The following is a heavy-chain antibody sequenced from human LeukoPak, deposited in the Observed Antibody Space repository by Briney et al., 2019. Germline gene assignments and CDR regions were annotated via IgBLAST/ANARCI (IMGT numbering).Heavy chain of an antibody. CDR2: IRSKANSYAT. Sequence: GGSLRLSCAASGFTFSGSAMHWVRQASGKGLEWVGRIRSKANSYATAYAASVKGRFTISRDDSKNTAYLQMNSLKTGDTAVYYCTSSAGSYSDYWGQGTLVTVSS. CDR3: TSSAGSYSDY. D-gene: IGHD6-13*01. V-gene: IGHV3-73*01. J-gene: IGHJ4*02. CDR1: GFTFSGSA.